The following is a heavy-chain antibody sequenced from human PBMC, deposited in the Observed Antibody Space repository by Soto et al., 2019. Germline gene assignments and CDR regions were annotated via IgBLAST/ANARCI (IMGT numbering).Heavy chain of an antibody. V-gene: IGHV4-31*03. CDR3: ARDVATDYDILTGLSAFDI. D-gene: IGHD3-9*01. Sequence: SETLSLTCTVSGGSISSGGYYWSWIRQHPGKGLEWIGYIYYSGSTYYNPSRKSRVTISVDTSKNQFSLKLSSVTAADTAVYYCARDVATDYDILTGLSAFDIWGQGTMVTVSS. CDR1: GGSISSGGYY. CDR2: IYYSGST. J-gene: IGHJ3*02.